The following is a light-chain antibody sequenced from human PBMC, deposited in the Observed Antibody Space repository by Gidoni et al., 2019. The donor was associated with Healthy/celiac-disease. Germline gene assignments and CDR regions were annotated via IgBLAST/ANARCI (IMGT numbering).Light chain of an antibody. CDR3: QQYNNWPVT. J-gene: IGKJ4*01. V-gene: IGKV3-15*01. CDR2: GAS. CDR1: QSVSSN. Sequence: EIVMTQSPATLSVSPGERATLSCRASQSVSSNLAWYQQKPGQAPRLLIYGASTRATGIPARFSGSGSGTEFTLTISSLQSEDFAVYYCQQYNNWPVTFGGGTKVKIK.